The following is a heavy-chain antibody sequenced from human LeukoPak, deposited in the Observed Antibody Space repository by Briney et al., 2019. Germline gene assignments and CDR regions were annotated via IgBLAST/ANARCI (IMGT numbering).Heavy chain of an antibody. D-gene: IGHD3-16*01. Sequence: SETLSLTCTVSGGSISSREYHCSWIRQSPGKGLGWIGYIYHRGSTYDNPSRKSQVTISVDTSKNQFCLKLSSVTAADTAVYYCARVGVSSFHDTFDLWGQGTMVTVSS. CDR1: GGSISSREYH. CDR3: ARVGVSSFHDTFDL. V-gene: IGHV4-30-4*01. CDR2: IYHRGST. J-gene: IGHJ3*01.